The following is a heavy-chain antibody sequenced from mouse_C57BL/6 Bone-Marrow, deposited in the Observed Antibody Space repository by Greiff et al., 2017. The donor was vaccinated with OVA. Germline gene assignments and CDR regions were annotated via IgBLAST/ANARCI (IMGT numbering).Heavy chain of an antibody. Sequence: QVQLQQPGAELVKPGASVKLSCKASGYTFTSYWMHWVKQRPGQGLEWIGMIHPNSGSTNYNEKFKSKATLTVDKSSSTAYMQLSSLTSDDSAVYYCARFRQLRAMDYWGQGTSVTVSS. V-gene: IGHV1-64*01. CDR1: GYTFTSYW. D-gene: IGHD3-2*01. CDR2: IHPNSGST. J-gene: IGHJ4*01. CDR3: ARFRQLRAMDY.